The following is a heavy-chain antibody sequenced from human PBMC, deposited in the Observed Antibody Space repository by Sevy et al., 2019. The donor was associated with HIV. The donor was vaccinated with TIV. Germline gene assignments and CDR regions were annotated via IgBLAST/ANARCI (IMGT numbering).Heavy chain of an antibody. Sequence: GGSLRLSCTASGFTFDDYTMDWVRQAPGKGLEWVSSITWDGGSPYYADSVKGRFTISRANSKNSLYLQMNSLRPEDTAVYYRAKDIAAEGCGSYYFDYWGQGTLVTVSS. CDR2: ITWDGGSP. J-gene: IGHJ4*02. CDR3: AKDIAAEGCGSYYFDY. CDR1: GFTFDDYT. D-gene: IGHD2-15*01. V-gene: IGHV3-43D*03.